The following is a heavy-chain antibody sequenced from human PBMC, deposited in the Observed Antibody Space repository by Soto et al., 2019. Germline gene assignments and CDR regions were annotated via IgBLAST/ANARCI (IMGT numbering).Heavy chain of an antibody. Sequence: EGSLRLSCAASGFTFSSYAMSWVRQAPGKGLEWVSAISGSGGSTYYADSVKGRFTISRDNSKNTLYLQMNSLRAEDTAVYYCAKGRGGSWYEPDYYYYYGMDVWGQGTTVTVSS. J-gene: IGHJ6*02. CDR1: GFTFSSYA. D-gene: IGHD6-13*01. CDR3: AKGRGGSWYEPDYYYYYGMDV. V-gene: IGHV3-23*01. CDR2: ISGSGGST.